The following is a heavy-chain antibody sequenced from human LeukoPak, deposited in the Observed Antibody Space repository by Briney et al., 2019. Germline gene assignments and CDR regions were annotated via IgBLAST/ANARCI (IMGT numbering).Heavy chain of an antibody. D-gene: IGHD2-8*02. V-gene: IGHV4-59*01. CDR1: RGSISSYY. Sequence: SETLSLTCTVSRGSISSYYWSWIRQPPGKGLEWIGYIYYSGSTNYNPSLKSRVTISVDTSKNQFSLKLSSVTAADTAVYYCARDLMVDPAFDIWGQGTMVTVSS. CDR3: ARDLMVDPAFDI. J-gene: IGHJ3*02. CDR2: IYYSGST.